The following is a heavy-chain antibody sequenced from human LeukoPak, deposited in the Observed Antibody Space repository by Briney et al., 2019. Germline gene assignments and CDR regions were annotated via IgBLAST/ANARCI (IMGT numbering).Heavy chain of an antibody. D-gene: IGHD3-10*01. Sequence: GGSLRLSCAASGFTFSSYWMSWVRQAPGKGLEWVSYISSSSTTIYYADSVKGRFTISRDNAKNSLYLQMNSLRSEDTAVYYCARGEFFFDYWGQGTLVTVSS. CDR3: ARGEFFFDY. V-gene: IGHV3-48*01. CDR2: ISSSSTTI. CDR1: GFTFSSYW. J-gene: IGHJ4*02.